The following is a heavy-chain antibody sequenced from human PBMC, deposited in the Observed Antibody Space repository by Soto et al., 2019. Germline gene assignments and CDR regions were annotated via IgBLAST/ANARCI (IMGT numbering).Heavy chain of an antibody. CDR1: GYSFTSYW. CDR3: ARQTSYDILTGYYPRYYYYGMDV. V-gene: IGHV5-51*01. CDR2: IYPGDSDT. D-gene: IGHD3-9*01. Sequence: GESLKISCKGSGYSFTSYWIGWVRQMPGKGLEWMGIIYPGDSDTRYSPSFQGQVPISADKSISTAYLQWSSLKASDTAMYYCARQTSYDILTGYYPRYYYYGMDVWGQGTTVTVSS. J-gene: IGHJ6*02.